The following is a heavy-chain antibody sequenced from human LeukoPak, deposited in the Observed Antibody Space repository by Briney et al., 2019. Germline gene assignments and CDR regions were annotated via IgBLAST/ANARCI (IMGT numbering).Heavy chain of an antibody. D-gene: IGHD6-13*01. V-gene: IGHV3-7*01. J-gene: IGHJ5*02. Sequence: GGSLRLSCAASGFTFSSYSMNWVRQAPGKGLEWVANIKQDGSEKYYVDSVKGRFTISRDNAKNSLYLQMNSLRAEDTAVYYCARDRLGSSSWYENWFDPWGQGTLVTVSS. CDR3: ARDRLGSSSWYENWFDP. CDR1: GFTFSSYS. CDR2: IKQDGSEK.